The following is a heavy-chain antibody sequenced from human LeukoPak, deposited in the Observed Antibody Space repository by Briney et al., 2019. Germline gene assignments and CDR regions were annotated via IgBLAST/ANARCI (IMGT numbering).Heavy chain of an antibody. CDR3: ARYFRGVWPGIAVARWGYYFDY. CDR1: GFTFSDYY. D-gene: IGHD6-19*01. CDR2: ISSSSSYT. V-gene: IGHV3-11*06. Sequence: GGSLRLSCAASGFTFSDYYMSWIRQAPGKGLEWVSYISSSSSYTNYADSVKGRFTIPRDNAKNSLYLQMNSLRAEDTAVYYCARYFRGVWPGIAVARWGYYFDYWGQGTLVTVSS. J-gene: IGHJ4*02.